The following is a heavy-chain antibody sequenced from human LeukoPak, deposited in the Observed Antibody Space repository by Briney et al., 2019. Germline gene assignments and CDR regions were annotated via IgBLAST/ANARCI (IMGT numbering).Heavy chain of an antibody. CDR2: IYYSGST. CDR1: GGSISSGGYY. J-gene: IGHJ4*02. Sequence: SQTLSLTCTVSGGSISSGGYYWSWIRQHPGKGLEWLGYIYYSGSTYYNPSLKSRVTISVDTSKNQFSLKLSSVTAADTAVYYCARLSGYSSGHYYSDYWGQGTLVTVSS. D-gene: IGHD3-22*01. V-gene: IGHV4-31*03. CDR3: ARLSGYSSGHYYSDY.